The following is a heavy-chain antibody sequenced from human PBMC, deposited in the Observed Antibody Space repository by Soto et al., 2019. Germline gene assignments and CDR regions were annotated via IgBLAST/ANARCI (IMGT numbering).Heavy chain of an antibody. CDR3: ARAPLYYYDSSGHGPFDI. D-gene: IGHD3-22*01. CDR1: GGSISSGDYY. Sequence: PSETLSLTCTVSGGSISSGDYYWSWIRQPPGKGLEWIGYIYYSGSTYYNPSLKSRVTISVETSKNQFSLKLSSVTAADTALYYCARAPLYYYDSSGHGPFDIWGPGTIVTVSS. CDR2: IYYSGST. J-gene: IGHJ3*02. V-gene: IGHV4-30-4*01.